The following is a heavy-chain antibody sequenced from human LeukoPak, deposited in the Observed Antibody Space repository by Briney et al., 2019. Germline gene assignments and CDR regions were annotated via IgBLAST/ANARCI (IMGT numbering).Heavy chain of an antibody. CDR3: ARGSGTITMVRGVFYGMDV. V-gene: IGHV1-69*13. CDR2: IIPIFGTA. Sequence: SVKVSCKASGGTFSSYAISWVRQTPGQGLEWMGGIIPIFGTANYAQKFQGRVTITADESTSTAYMELSSLRSEDTAVYYCARGSGTITMVRGVFYGMDVWGQGTTVTVSS. J-gene: IGHJ6*02. CDR1: GGTFSSYA. D-gene: IGHD3-10*01.